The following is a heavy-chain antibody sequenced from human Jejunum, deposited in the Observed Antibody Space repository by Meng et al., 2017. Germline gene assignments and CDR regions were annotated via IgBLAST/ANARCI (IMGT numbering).Heavy chain of an antibody. D-gene: IGHD6-13*01. CDR1: GASIRDSNW. V-gene: IGHV4-4*02. Sequence: VRLQASCPGLVETSGTPSLTCAVSGASIRDSNWWSWVRQPLGKALEWIGEIYHTGTTNYNPSLKSRVTMSLDKSKNQFSLELTSVTAADTAVYYCARDLLGPAIAATGWFDPWGQGTLVTVSS. CDR2: IYHTGTT. CDR3: ARDLLGPAIAATGWFDP. J-gene: IGHJ5*02.